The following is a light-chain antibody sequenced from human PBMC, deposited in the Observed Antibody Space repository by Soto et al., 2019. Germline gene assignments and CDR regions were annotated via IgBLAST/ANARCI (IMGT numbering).Light chain of an antibody. CDR1: SSDVGYYNR. Sequence: QSVLTQPPSVSGSPGQSVTISCTGTSSDVGYYNRVSWYQQPPGTAPKLMVYEDSNRPSGVPDRFSGSKSGNTASLTITGLQVEDEADYYCQSYDSSLSVHVFGTGTKVTVL. V-gene: IGLV2-18*02. CDR3: QSYDSSLSVHV. J-gene: IGLJ1*01. CDR2: EDS.